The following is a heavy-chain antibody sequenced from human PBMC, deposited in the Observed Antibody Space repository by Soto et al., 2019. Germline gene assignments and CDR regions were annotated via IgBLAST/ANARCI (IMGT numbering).Heavy chain of an antibody. Sequence: EVQLVESGGGLVQPGGSLRLSCAASGFTFTNYWMTWVRQAPGKGLEWVANIKQDESKVFYVDSVKGRFTISRDNAKSSLYLQMNSLRVEDTAVYSCARRTVTSKGDAFDIWGLGTMVTVSS. J-gene: IGHJ3*02. D-gene: IGHD4-17*01. CDR1: GFTFTNYW. CDR3: ARRTVTSKGDAFDI. V-gene: IGHV3-7*01. CDR2: IKQDESKV.